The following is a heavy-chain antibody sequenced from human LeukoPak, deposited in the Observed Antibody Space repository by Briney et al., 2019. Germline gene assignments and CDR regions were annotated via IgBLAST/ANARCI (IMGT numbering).Heavy chain of an antibody. CDR1: GGSISSSSYY. V-gene: IGHV4-61*05. D-gene: IGHD2-15*01. Sequence: PSETLSLTCTVSGGSISSSSYYWSWIRQPPGKGLEWIGHIYYTGSTNYNPSLKSRGTISIDTSKNQFSLKLTSVTAADTAVYYCAGVVLYYFDYWGQGTLVTVSS. J-gene: IGHJ4*02. CDR2: IYYTGST. CDR3: AGVVLYYFDY.